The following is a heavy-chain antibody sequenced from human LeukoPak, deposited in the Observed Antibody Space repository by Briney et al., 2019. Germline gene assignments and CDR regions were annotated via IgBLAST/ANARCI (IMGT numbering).Heavy chain of an antibody. D-gene: IGHD2-15*01. V-gene: IGHV1-24*01. CDR3: ATQYCSGGSCSDVFDI. J-gene: IGHJ3*02. CDR1: GYTLTELS. Sequence: ASVKVSCKVSGYTLTELSMHWVRQAPGKGLEWMGGFDPEDGETIYAQKFQGRVTMTEDTSTDTAYMELSSLRSEDTAVYYCATQYCSGGSCSDVFDIWGQGTMVTVSS. CDR2: FDPEDGET.